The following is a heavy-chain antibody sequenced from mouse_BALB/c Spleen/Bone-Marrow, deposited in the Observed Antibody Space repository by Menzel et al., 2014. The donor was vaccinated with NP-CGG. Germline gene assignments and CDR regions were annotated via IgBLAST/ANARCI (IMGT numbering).Heavy chain of an antibody. D-gene: IGHD2-4*01. Sequence: VQLQQSGAELAKPGASVKMSCKASGYNFISYWMHWVKPRPGQGLEWIGYINPSTGYTEYNQKFKDKATLTADKSSSKAYMQLSSLTSEDSAVYYCARNYDYDGGYYAMTTGVKEPQSPSPQ. V-gene: IGHV1-7*01. CDR2: INPSTGYT. J-gene: IGHJ4*01. CDR1: GYNFISYW. CDR3: ARNYDYDGGYYAMTT.